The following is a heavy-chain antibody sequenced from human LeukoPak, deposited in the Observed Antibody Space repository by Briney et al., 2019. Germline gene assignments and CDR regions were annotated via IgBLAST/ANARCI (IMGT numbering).Heavy chain of an antibody. Sequence: PSETLSLTCSVSGGSISRNTYYWGWIRQPPGKGLEWIGSIYTSGSTNYNPSLKSRVTMSVDTSKNQFSLKLSSVTAADTAVYYCARVIGGFDWSYFDYYYYMDVWGKGTTVTISS. CDR3: ARVIGGFDWSYFDYYYYMDV. CDR1: GGSISRNTYY. J-gene: IGHJ6*03. V-gene: IGHV4-39*07. CDR2: IYTSGST. D-gene: IGHD3-9*01.